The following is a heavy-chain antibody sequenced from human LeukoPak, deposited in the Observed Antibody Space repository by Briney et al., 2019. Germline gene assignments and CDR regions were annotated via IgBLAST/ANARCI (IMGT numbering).Heavy chain of an antibody. V-gene: IGHV1-8*01. J-gene: IGHJ4*02. CDR2: MSPNSGDT. CDR1: GYTFTSYD. Sequence: ASVNVSCKASGYTFTSYDFNWVRQATGQRPEWMGWMSPNSGDTGYAQKFQDRVTMTRNTSISTAYMELSSLRSDDTAVYYCAREGDYYDSSGYYDYWGQGTLVTVSS. CDR3: AREGDYYDSSGYYDY. D-gene: IGHD3-22*01.